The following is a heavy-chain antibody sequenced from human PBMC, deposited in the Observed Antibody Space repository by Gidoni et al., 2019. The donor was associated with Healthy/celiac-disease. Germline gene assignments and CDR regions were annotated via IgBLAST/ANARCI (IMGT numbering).Heavy chain of an antibody. V-gene: IGHV3-13*05. CDR1: GFTFSSYD. D-gene: IGHD1-26*01. CDR3: ARGGIVGADDAFDI. J-gene: IGHJ3*02. Sequence: EVQLVESGGGLVQPGGSLRLSCAASGFTFSSYDMHWVRHATGKGLEWVSAIGTAGDPYYPGSVKGRFTISRENAKNSLYLQMNSLRAGDTAVYYCARGGIVGADDAFDIWGQGTMVTVSS. CDR2: IGTAGDP.